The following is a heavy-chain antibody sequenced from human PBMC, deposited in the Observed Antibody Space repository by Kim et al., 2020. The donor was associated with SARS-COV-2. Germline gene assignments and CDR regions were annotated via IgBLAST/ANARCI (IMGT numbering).Heavy chain of an antibody. V-gene: IGHV1-2*02. D-gene: IGHD3-10*01. Sequence: QKFQGRVPMSRDTSISTAYMELSRLRSDDTAVYYCARITMVRGVIRAFDIWGQGTMVTVSS. CDR3: ARITMVRGVIRAFDI. J-gene: IGHJ3*02.